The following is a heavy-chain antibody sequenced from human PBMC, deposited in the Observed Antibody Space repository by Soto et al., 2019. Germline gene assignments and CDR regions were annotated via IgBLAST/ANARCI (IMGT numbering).Heavy chain of an antibody. Sequence: PSETLSLTCTVSSGSISSYYWSWIRQPPGKGLEWIGYIYYSGSTNYNPSLKSRVTISVDTSKNQFSLKLSSVTAADTAVYYCARGATYYYDSSGYQYTYYFDYWGQGTLVTVSS. D-gene: IGHD3-22*01. V-gene: IGHV4-59*01. CDR1: SGSISSYY. CDR2: IYYSGST. CDR3: ARGATYYYDSSGYQYTYYFDY. J-gene: IGHJ4*02.